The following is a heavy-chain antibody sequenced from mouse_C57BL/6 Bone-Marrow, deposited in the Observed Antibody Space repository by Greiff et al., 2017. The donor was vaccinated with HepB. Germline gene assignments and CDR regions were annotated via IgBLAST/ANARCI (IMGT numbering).Heavy chain of an antibody. D-gene: IGHD1-1*01. CDR2: INYDGSST. J-gene: IGHJ2*01. Sequence: EVKLMESEGGLVQPGRSLKLSCTASGFTFSDYYMAWVRQVPEKGLEWVANINYDGSSTYYLDSLKSRFIISRDNAKNILYLQMSSLKSEDTATYYGARGYYGSPRFDYWGQGTTLTVSS. CDR1: GFTFSDYY. V-gene: IGHV5-16*01. CDR3: ARGYYGSPRFDY.